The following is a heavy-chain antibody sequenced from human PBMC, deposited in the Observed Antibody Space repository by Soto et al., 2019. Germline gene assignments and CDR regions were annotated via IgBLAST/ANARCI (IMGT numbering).Heavy chain of an antibody. J-gene: IGHJ4*02. D-gene: IGHD2-8*01. V-gene: IGHV3-33*08. CDR1: GFTFSSYG. Sequence: GGSLRLSWAASGFTFSSYGMHWVRQAPGKGLEWVAVIWYDGSNKYYADSVKGRFTISRDNPKNTLYLQMNSLRAEDTAVYYCARSPTYCTNGVCYTVYFDYWGQGTLVTVSS. CDR2: IWYDGSNK. CDR3: ARSPTYCTNGVCYTVYFDY.